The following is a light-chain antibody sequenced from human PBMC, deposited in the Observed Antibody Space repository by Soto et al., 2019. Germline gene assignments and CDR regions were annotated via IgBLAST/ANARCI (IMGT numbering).Light chain of an antibody. J-gene: IGKJ5*01. V-gene: IGKV3-15*01. CDR1: QNIISN. CDR3: QQYNNWTIT. CDR2: GAS. Sequence: EIVLTQSPATLSLSPGERATLSCRDNQNIISNLAWYQQKPGQAPRLLIYGASTRETGVPARFSGSGSGTEFTLTISSLQSEDFEVYYCQQYNNWTITFGQGTRLEIK.